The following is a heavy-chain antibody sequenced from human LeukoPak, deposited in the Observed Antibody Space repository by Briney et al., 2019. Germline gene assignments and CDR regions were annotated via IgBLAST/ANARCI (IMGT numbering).Heavy chain of an antibody. V-gene: IGHV3-23*01. CDR2: ISDSGDST. CDR1: GFTFTSSA. D-gene: IGHD3-22*01. Sequence: GGSLRLSCSASGFTFTSSAMTWVRQLPGKGLDWVSTISDSGDSTYYADSVKGRFTISRDNTKNRLSLQMSGLRAEDTAAYYCAKDQYYYYDSSGSYHGAPFEYWGQGALVTVSA. CDR3: AKDQYYYYDSSGSYHGAPFEY. J-gene: IGHJ4*02.